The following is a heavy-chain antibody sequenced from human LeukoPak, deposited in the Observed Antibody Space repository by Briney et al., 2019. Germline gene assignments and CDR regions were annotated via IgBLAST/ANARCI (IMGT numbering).Heavy chain of an antibody. D-gene: IGHD3-22*01. V-gene: IGHV4-39*01. CDR3: ARHLYDSSGYLPDY. CDR1: GGSISSGDYY. CDR2: IYYSGST. J-gene: IGHJ4*02. Sequence: SETLSLTCTVSGGSISSGDYYWSWIRQPPGKGLEWIGYIYYSGSTYYNPSLKSRVTISVDTSKNQFSLKLSSVTAADTAVYYCARHLYDSSGYLPDYWGQGTLVTVSS.